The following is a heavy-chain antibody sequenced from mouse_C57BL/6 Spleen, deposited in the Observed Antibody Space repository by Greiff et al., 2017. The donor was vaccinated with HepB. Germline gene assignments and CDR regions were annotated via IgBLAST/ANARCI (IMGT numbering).Heavy chain of an antibody. CDR3: ARFYLYFDV. Sequence: VQLQQSGPGLVQPSQSLSITCTVSGFSLTSYGVHWVRQSPGKGLEWLGVIWSGGSTDYNAAFISRLSISKDNSKSQVFFKMNSQQADDTAIYYCARFYLYFDVWGTGTTVTVSS. J-gene: IGHJ1*03. CDR1: GFSLTSYG. D-gene: IGHD5-5*01. CDR2: IWSGGST. V-gene: IGHV2-2*01.